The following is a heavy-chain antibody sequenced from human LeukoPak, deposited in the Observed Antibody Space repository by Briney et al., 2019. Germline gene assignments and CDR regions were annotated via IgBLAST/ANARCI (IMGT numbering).Heavy chain of an antibody. CDR2: IYHSGST. J-gene: IGHJ4*02. CDR3: ARVRYSGSYYSKYFDY. CDR1: GGSISSSNW. D-gene: IGHD1-26*01. Sequence: SGTLSLTCAVSGGSISSSNWWSWVRQPPGKGLEWIGEIYHSGSTNYNPSLKSRVTISVDKSKNQFSLKLSSVTAADTAVYYCARVRYSGSYYSKYFDYWGQGTLVTVSS. V-gene: IGHV4-4*02.